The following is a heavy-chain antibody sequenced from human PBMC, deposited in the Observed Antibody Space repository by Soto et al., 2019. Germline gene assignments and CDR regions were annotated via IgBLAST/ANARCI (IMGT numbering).Heavy chain of an antibody. D-gene: IGHD2-2*02. Sequence: ASVKVSSKASGYTFTSYAMHWVRQAPGQRLEWMGWINAGNGNTKYSQKFQGRVTITRDTSASTAYMELSSLRSEDTAVYYCARAGGYIRIITHQTAYEMDVWGQGTTVTVSS. CDR2: INAGNGNT. CDR1: GYTFTSYA. CDR3: ARAGGYIRIITHQTAYEMDV. J-gene: IGHJ6*02. V-gene: IGHV1-3*01.